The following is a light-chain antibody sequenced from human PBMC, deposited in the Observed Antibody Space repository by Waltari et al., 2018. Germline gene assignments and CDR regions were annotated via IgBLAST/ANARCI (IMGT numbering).Light chain of an antibody. J-gene: IGKJ4*01. CDR2: DAA. CDR1: EDTNTW. Sequence: DVQMTQSPSTLSASVGDRVTLTCRASEDTNTWLAWYQQKPGKAPKPLISDAASLKSGVPSRFSGSGSGTDFTLTITSMQPDDFATYYCQHYKNFPLTFGGGTNVEV. V-gene: IGKV1-5*01. CDR3: QHYKNFPLT.